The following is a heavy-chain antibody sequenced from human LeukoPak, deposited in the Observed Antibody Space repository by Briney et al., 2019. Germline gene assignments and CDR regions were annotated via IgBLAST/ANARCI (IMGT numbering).Heavy chain of an antibody. CDR1: GGSFSDYY. V-gene: IGHV4-34*01. D-gene: IGHD5-18*01. Sequence: SETLSLTCAVYGGSFSDYYWSWLRQPPGKGLEWIGESNHSGDTKYNPSLKSRVTISVDTSKNQFSLKVSSVTAADTAVYYCARIQLWPLHYFDYWGQGTLVTVSS. CDR2: SNHSGDT. J-gene: IGHJ4*02. CDR3: ARIQLWPLHYFDY.